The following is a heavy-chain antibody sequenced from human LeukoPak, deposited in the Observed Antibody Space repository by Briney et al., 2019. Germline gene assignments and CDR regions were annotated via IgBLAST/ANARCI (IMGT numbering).Heavy chain of an antibody. Sequence: PGGTLRLSCAASGFTFSSYWMIWVRQAPGQGLEWVADIQENGGEKYYIDSVKGRFTISRDNAKNSLYLQMISLRVEDTAVYYCARDRRYGSGNYSHYWYFDLWGRGTQVTVSS. CDR1: GFTFSSYW. V-gene: IGHV3-7*04. J-gene: IGHJ2*01. CDR3: ARDRRYGSGNYSHYWYFDL. D-gene: IGHD3-10*01. CDR2: IQENGGEK.